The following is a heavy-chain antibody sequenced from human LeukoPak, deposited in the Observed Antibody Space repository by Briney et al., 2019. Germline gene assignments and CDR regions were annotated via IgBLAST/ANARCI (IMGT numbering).Heavy chain of an antibody. CDR2: INHSGST. CDR1: GGFFSGYY. Sequence: SETLSLTCAVYGGFFSGYYWSWIRQPPGKGLEWIGEINHSGSTNYNPSFKSRVTISVDTSKNQFSLKLSSVTAADTAVCYCARGRGGYDFWSGYYRWFDPWGQGTLVTVSS. D-gene: IGHD3-3*01. J-gene: IGHJ5*02. V-gene: IGHV4-34*01. CDR3: ARGRGGYDFWSGYYRWFDP.